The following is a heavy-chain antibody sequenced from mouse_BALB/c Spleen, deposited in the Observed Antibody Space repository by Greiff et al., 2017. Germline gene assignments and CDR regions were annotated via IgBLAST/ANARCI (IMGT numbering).Heavy chain of an antibody. D-gene: IGHD2-2*01. J-gene: IGHJ3*01. CDR3: AREDGNDGAWFAY. CDR1: GFSLTSYG. V-gene: IGHV2-9*02. Sequence: VQAVESGPGLVAPSQSLSIPCTVSGFSLTSYGVHWVRPPPGKGLEWLGVIWAGGSTKYNSALMSRLSISKDNSKSQFFLKMNSLQTDDTAIYYCAREDGNDGAWFAYWGQGTLVTVSA. CDR2: IWAGGST.